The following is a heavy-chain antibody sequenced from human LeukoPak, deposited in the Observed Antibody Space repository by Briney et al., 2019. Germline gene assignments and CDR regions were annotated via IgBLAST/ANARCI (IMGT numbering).Heavy chain of an antibody. D-gene: IGHD1-26*01. CDR3: ARDGEGATDKGDY. CDR2: ISSSSSYI. V-gene: IGHV3-21*04. Sequence: NPGGSLRLSCAASGFTFSSYSMNWVRQAPGKGLEWVSSISSSSSYIYYADSVKGRFTISRDNAKNSLYLQMNSLRAEDTAVYYCARDGEGATDKGDYWGQGTLVTVSS. CDR1: GFTFSSYS. J-gene: IGHJ4*02.